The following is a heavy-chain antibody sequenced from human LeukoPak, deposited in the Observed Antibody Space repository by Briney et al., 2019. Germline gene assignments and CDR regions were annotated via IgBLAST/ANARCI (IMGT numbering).Heavy chain of an antibody. CDR1: GGSIRSYY. Sequence: SETLSLTCTVSGGSIRSYYWSWIRQPPGKGLEWIGYVYYRRNTDYNPSLESRVTISVDTPKNQFSLKLSSVTAADTAVYYCARDEARVLDYWGQGTLVTVSS. V-gene: IGHV4-59*01. J-gene: IGHJ4*02. CDR2: VYYRRNT. CDR3: ARDEARVLDY.